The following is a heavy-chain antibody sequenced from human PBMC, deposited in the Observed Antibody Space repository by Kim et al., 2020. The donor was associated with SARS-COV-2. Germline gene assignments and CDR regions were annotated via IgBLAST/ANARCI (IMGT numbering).Heavy chain of an antibody. CDR3: ARGGYYDILTGYAWFDP. Sequence: VKSRITINPDTSKNQFSLQLNSVTPEDTAVYYCARGGYYDILTGYAWFDPWGQGTLVTVSS. V-gene: IGHV6-1*01. D-gene: IGHD3-9*01. J-gene: IGHJ5*02.